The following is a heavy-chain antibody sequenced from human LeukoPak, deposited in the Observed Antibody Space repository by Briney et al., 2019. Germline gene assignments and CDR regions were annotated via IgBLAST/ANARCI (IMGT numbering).Heavy chain of an antibody. CDR1: GESISGFY. D-gene: IGHD2-2*01. CDR3: AREEIVPAANYYYYMDV. V-gene: IGHV4-59*12. J-gene: IGHJ6*03. CDR2: IYYSGST. Sequence: SETLSLTCTVSGESISGFYWTWIRQPPGKGLEWIGYIYYSGSTNYNPSLKSRVTISVDTSKNQFSLKLSSVTAADTAVYYCAREEIVPAANYYYYMDVWGKGTTVTISS.